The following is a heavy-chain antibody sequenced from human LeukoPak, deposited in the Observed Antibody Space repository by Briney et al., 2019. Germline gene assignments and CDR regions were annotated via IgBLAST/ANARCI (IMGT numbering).Heavy chain of an antibody. V-gene: IGHV4-61*09. J-gene: IGHJ5*02. CDR3: ARKVPGDWFDP. CDR2: IHTSGNT. CDR1: GGSISSGSYC. D-gene: IGHD1-1*01. Sequence: SQTLSLTCTVSGGSISSGSYCWSWIRQPAGKGLEWIEHIHTSGNTNYNPSLKSRVTISVDTSKNQFFLKLSSVTAADTAVYYCARKVPGDWFDPWGQGTLVTVSS.